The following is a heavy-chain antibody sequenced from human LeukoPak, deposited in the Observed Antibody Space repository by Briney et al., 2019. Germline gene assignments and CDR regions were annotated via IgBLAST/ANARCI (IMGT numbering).Heavy chain of an antibody. CDR3: ARVGSGSYYVRGSFDI. CDR2: IYHSGST. V-gene: IGHV4-38-2*02. Sequence: SETPSLTCTVSGYSISSGYYWGWIRQPPGKGLEWIGSIYHSGSTYYNPSLKSRVTISVDTSKNQFSLKLSSVTAADTAVYYCARVGSGSYYVRGSFDIWGQGTMVTVSS. D-gene: IGHD1-26*01. CDR1: GYSISSGYY. J-gene: IGHJ3*02.